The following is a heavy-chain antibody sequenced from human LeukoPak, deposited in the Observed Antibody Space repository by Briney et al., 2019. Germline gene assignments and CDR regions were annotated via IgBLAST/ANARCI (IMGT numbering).Heavy chain of an antibody. CDR2: IPYDGSNK. V-gene: IGHV3-30*04. CDR3: AALIRSSIVRIAGA. D-gene: IGHD6-13*01. CDR1: GFTFSSYA. Sequence: PGGSLTLALAASGFTFSSYAIHWVRQAPSKGREWVAFIPYDGSNKYYQDSVKGRFTISSDNAKNSLYLQMNSLGAEDEAVYYCAALIRSSIVRIAGAWGQGTLVTVSS. J-gene: IGHJ5*02.